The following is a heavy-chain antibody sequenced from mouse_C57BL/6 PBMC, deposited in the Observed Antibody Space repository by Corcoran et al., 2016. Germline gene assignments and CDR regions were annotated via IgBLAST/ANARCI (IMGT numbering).Heavy chain of an antibody. CDR1: GYAFSRYW. Sequence: QVQLQQSGAELVKPGASVKISCKASGYAFSRYWMNWVKQRPGKGLEWIGQIYPGDGDTNYNGKFKGKATLTADKSSSTAYMQLSSLTSEDSAVYFCARSYDGYPAWFAYWGQGTLVTVSA. CDR3: ARSYDGYPAWFAY. J-gene: IGHJ3*01. D-gene: IGHD2-3*01. CDR2: IYPGDGDT. V-gene: IGHV1-80*01.